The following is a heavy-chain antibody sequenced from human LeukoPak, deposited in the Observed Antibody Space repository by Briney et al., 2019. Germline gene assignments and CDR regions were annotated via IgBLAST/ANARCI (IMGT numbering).Heavy chain of an antibody. CDR2: ISSSGSTI. V-gene: IGHV3-48*03. Sequence: GGTLRLSCAASGFTFSSYEMNWVRQAPGKGLEWVSYISSSGSTIYYADSVKVRFTISRDNAKNSLYLQMNSLRAEDTAVYYCAELGITMIGGVWGKGTTVTISS. CDR3: AELGITMIGGV. D-gene: IGHD3-10*02. CDR1: GFTFSSYE. J-gene: IGHJ6*04.